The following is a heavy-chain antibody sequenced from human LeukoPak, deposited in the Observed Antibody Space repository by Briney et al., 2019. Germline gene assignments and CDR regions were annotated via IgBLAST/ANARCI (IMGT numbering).Heavy chain of an antibody. CDR2: IYYSGST. CDR3: ARHIGAAGTEFDY. D-gene: IGHD6-13*01. Sequence: SETLSLTCTVSGGSISSYYWSWIRQPPGKGLEWIGYIYYSGSTNYNPSLKSRVTISVDTSKNQFSLKLSSVTAADTAVYYCARHIGAAGTEFDYWGQGTLVTVSS. J-gene: IGHJ4*02. V-gene: IGHV4-59*08. CDR1: GGSISSYY.